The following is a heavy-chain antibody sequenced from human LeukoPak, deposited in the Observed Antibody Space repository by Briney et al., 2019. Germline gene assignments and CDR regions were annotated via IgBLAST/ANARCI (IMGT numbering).Heavy chain of an antibody. J-gene: IGHJ4*02. CDR2: TFYGGST. CDR3: ASVAYSYGYYFDY. Sequence: SETLSLTCTASGASISSSSYYWGWIRQPPGKGLEWIGSTFYGGSTYNNPSLKSRVTISVDTSKNQFSLKLSSVTAADTAVYYCASVAYSYGYYFDYWGQGTLVTVSS. V-gene: IGHV4-39*01. CDR1: GASISSSSYY. D-gene: IGHD5-18*01.